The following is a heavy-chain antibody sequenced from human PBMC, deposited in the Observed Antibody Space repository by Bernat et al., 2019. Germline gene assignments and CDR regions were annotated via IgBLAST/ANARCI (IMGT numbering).Heavy chain of an antibody. Sequence: EVQLVESGGGLVQPGGSLRLSCAASGFTFSSYWMSWVRQAPGKGLVWVANIKQDGSEKYYVDSVKGRFTISRDNAKNSLYLQMNSLRAEDTAVYYCAVGTVRDYFDYWGQGTLVTVSS. CDR2: IKQDGSEK. D-gene: IGHD2-8*02. CDR1: GFTFSSYW. CDR3: AVGTVRDYFDY. J-gene: IGHJ4*02. V-gene: IGHV3-7*01.